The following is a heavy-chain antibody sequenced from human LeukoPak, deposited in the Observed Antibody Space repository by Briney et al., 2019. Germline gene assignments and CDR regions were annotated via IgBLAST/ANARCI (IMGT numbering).Heavy chain of an antibody. Sequence: SKTLSLTCAVYGGSFSGYYWSWIRQPPGKGLEWIGEINHSGSTNYNPSLKSRVTISVDTSKNQFSLKLSSVTAADTAVYYCARARPPLFFRYFSHYYGSGSHFDYWGQGTLVTVSS. J-gene: IGHJ4*02. CDR2: INHSGST. CDR1: GGSFSGYY. V-gene: IGHV4-34*01. D-gene: IGHD3-10*01. CDR3: ARARPPLFFRYFSHYYGSGSHFDY.